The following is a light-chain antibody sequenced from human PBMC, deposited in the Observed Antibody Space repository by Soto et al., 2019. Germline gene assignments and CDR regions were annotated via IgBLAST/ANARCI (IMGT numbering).Light chain of an antibody. J-gene: IGKJ2*01. CDR1: QSVSSN. Sequence: EIVLTQSPATLSLSPGERATLSCRASQSVSSNLAWYQQKPGQAPRLLIYGASTGATGIPARFSGSGSGTDFTLTISRLEPEDFAVYYCQQYGSSLYTFGQGTKVDI. CDR3: QQYGSSLYT. V-gene: IGKV3-20*01. CDR2: GAS.